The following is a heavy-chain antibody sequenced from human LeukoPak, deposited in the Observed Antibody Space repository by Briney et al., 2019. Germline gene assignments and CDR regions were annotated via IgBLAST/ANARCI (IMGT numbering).Heavy chain of an antibody. Sequence: GRALRLSCAGSGFTFSSYGMHWVGQAPGKGLEGVAVISYDGSNKYYADSVKGRFTISRDNSKNTLYLQMNSLRAEDTAVYYCAKDRGSSGWYSGYWGQGTLVTVSS. CDR3: AKDRGSSGWYSGY. CDR2: ISYDGSNK. CDR1: GFTFSSYG. D-gene: IGHD6-19*01. J-gene: IGHJ4*02. V-gene: IGHV3-30*18.